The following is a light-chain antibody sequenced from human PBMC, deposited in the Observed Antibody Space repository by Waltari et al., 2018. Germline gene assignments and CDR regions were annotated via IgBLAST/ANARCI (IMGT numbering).Light chain of an antibody. J-gene: IGKJ1*01. Sequence: DIQMTQSPSTLSASVGDRVTITCRASQSMSSWLAWYQQKPGKAPKLLIYKASSLQSGVPSRVSGSGSGTEFTLTISSLQPDDFATYYCQQYKSYRTFGQGTKVEIK. CDR2: KAS. CDR1: QSMSSW. CDR3: QQYKSYRT. V-gene: IGKV1-5*03.